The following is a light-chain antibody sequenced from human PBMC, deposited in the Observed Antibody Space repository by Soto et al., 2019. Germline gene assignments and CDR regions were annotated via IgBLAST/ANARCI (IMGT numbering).Light chain of an antibody. CDR2: LGS. V-gene: IGKV2-28*01. Sequence: DIVVTQSPLSLPVTPGEPASISCRSSQSLLHSDGYNYLDWYLQKPGQSPQLLIYLGSSRASGVPEKFSGCGSGTDFTLKISRVEAEDVGVYYCLQALQTPPWTFGQGTKVDIK. CDR1: QSLLHSDGYNY. CDR3: LQALQTPPWT. J-gene: IGKJ1*01.